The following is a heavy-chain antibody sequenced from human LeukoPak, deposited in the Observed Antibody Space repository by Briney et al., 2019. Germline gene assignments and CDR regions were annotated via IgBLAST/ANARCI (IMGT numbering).Heavy chain of an antibody. V-gene: IGHV3-48*03. CDR1: GFTFSSYE. CDR2: ISSSGTTI. D-gene: IGHD4-17*01. J-gene: IGHJ4*02. CDR3: ATGSYGDYFFDF. Sequence: QPGGSLRLSCAASGFTFSSYEMSWVRQAPGGGLEWVSYISSSGTTIYYADSVRGRFTISRDNAKNSLYLQMNSLRADDTAVYYCATGSYGDYFFDFWGQGTLVTVSS.